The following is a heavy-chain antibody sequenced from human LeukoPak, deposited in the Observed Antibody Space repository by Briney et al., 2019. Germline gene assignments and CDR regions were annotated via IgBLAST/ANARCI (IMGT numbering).Heavy chain of an antibody. D-gene: IGHD3-10*01. CDR3: AKDRGSDP. Sequence: GSLRLSCAASGFTFNNFAMSWVRQAPGKGLEWVSGISGNADTTWYTDPVKGRFTISRDNSKNTLYLQMNSLRAEDTAVYYCAKDRGSDPWGQGTLVTVSS. J-gene: IGHJ5*02. V-gene: IGHV3-23*01. CDR1: GFTFNNFA. CDR2: ISGNADTT.